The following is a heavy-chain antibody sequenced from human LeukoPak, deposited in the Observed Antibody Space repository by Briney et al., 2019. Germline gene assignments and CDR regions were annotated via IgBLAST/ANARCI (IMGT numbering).Heavy chain of an antibody. V-gene: IGHV1-18*01. J-gene: IGHJ4*02. Sequence: ASVTVSCKASGYTFSSYGISWVRQAPGQGLEWMGWISAYNGNTNYPQKFQGRVTMTTDTSATTAYMELRSLRSDDTAVYYCARSSTSGSYLNSWGQGTLVSVSS. CDR1: GYTFSSYG. D-gene: IGHD3-10*01. CDR3: ARSSTSGSYLNS. CDR2: ISAYNGNT.